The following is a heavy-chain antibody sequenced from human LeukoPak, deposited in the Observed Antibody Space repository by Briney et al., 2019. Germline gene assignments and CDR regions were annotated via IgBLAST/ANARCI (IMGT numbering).Heavy chain of an antibody. CDR1: GFTFSSYS. Sequence: GGSLRLSCAASGFTFSSYSMNWVRQAPGKGLEWVSSISSSSSYIYYADSVKGRFTISRDNSKNTLYLQMNSLRAEDTAVYYCAKGDTSWTIDYWGQGTLVTVSS. CDR3: AKGDTSWTIDY. D-gene: IGHD2-2*01. CDR2: ISSSSSYI. J-gene: IGHJ4*02. V-gene: IGHV3-21*01.